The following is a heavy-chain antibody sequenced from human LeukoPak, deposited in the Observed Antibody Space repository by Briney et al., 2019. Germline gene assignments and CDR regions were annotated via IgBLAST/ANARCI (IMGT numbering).Heavy chain of an antibody. CDR1: GGSISSYY. D-gene: IGHD6-13*01. CDR2: TYYSGST. J-gene: IGHJ6*03. V-gene: IGHV4-59*01. CDR3: ARAQGRAGTYYMDV. Sequence: SETLSLTCTASGGSISSYYWSWIRQPPGKGLEWIGYTYYSGSTNYNPSLKSRVTISVDTSKNQFSLKLSSVTAADTAVYYCARAQGRAGTYYMDVWGKGTTVTVSS.